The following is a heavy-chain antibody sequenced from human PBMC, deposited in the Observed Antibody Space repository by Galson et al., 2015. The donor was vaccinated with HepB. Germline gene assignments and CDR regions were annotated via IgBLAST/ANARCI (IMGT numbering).Heavy chain of an antibody. CDR1: GGTFSSYA. CDR2: IIPIFGTA. CDR3: ARLMGIAARPTTGTTYGMDV. D-gene: IGHD6-6*01. J-gene: IGHJ6*01. Sequence: SVKVSCKASGGTFSSYAISWVRQAPGQGLEWMGGIIPIFGTANCAQKFQGRVTITADESTSTAYMELSSLRSEDTAVYYCARLMGIAARPTTGTTYGMDVWGQGTTVTVAS. V-gene: IGHV1-69*13.